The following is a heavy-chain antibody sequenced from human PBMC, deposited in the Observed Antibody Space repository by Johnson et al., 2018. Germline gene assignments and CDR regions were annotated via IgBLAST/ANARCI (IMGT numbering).Heavy chain of an antibody. Sequence: QVQLVESGGDLVKPGGSLRLSCVAAGFTFRNYYMSWIRQAPGKGLEWVSYISANGDTTYHADSVKGRFTISRDNAKNSLYLQMNSLRAEDTAMYYGARDVFDIWGQGTMVTVSS. CDR2: ISANGDTT. J-gene: IGHJ3*02. CDR1: GFTFRNYY. CDR3: ARDVFDI. V-gene: IGHV3-11*04.